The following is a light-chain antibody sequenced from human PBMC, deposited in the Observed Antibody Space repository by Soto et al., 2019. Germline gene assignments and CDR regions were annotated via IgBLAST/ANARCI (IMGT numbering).Light chain of an antibody. J-gene: IGKJ4*01. CDR1: QRVSSNY. Sequence: EIVLTQSPGTLSLSPGDRATLSCRASQRVSSNYLAWYQQKPGQAPRLLIYGASSRATGIPGRFSGSGSGTDFTLTISRLEPEDFAVYYCQRYGTSLPLTFGGGTKVEIK. V-gene: IGKV3-20*01. CDR2: GAS. CDR3: QRYGTSLPLT.